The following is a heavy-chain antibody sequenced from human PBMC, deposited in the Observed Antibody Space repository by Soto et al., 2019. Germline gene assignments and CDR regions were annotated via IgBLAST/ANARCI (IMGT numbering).Heavy chain of an antibody. CDR1: GFTFSSYG. Sequence: QVQLVESGGGVVQPGRSLRLSCAASGFTFSSYGMHWVRQAPGKGLEWVAVIWYDGSNKYYADSVKGRFTISRDNSKNTLYLQMNSLRAEDTAVYYCARVRHAYCSSTSCPIYYGMDVWGQGTTVTVSS. CDR3: ARVRHAYCSSTSCPIYYGMDV. D-gene: IGHD2-2*01. V-gene: IGHV3-33*01. J-gene: IGHJ6*02. CDR2: IWYDGSNK.